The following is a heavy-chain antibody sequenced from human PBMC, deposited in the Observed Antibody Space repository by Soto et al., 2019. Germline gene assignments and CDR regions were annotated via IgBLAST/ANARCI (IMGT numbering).Heavy chain of an antibody. CDR2: ISGYNGDA. D-gene: IGHD2-8*01. Sequence: GASVKVSCKASGYTFTRYGISWVRQAPGQGLEWMGWISGYNGDANYAQRFQGRVSMTIDTSTTTAYMELRTLTSDDTAVYYCAKNGQPPYYYYGLDVWGQGTMDTVSS. V-gene: IGHV1-18*01. J-gene: IGHJ6*02. CDR1: GYTFTRYG. CDR3: AKNGQPPYYYYGLDV.